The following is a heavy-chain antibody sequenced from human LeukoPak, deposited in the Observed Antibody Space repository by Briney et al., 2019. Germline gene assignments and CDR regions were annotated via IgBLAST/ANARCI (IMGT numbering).Heavy chain of an antibody. CDR2: INHSGST. V-gene: IGHV4-34*01. Sequence: PSETLSLTCAVYGGSFSGYYWSWIRQPPGKGLEWIGEINHSGSTNYNPSLKSRVTISVDTSENQFSLKLSSVTAADTAVYYCASRKGYYDFWSGYYQAPRNYFDYWGQGTLVTVSS. J-gene: IGHJ4*02. CDR3: ASRKGYYDFWSGYYQAPRNYFDY. CDR1: GGSFSGYY. D-gene: IGHD3-3*01.